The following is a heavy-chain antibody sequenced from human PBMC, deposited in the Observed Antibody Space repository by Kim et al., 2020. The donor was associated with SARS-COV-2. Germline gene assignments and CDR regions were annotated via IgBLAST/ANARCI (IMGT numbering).Heavy chain of an antibody. Sequence: SVKVSCKASGGTFSSYAISWVRQAPGQGLEWMGGIIPIFGTANYAQKFQGRVTITADESTSTAYMELSSLRSEDTAVYYCASGLNRPITIFGTDVWGQGTTVTVSS. D-gene: IGHD3-3*01. CDR1: GGTFSSYA. V-gene: IGHV1-69*13. J-gene: IGHJ6*02. CDR2: IIPIFGTA. CDR3: ASGLNRPITIFGTDV.